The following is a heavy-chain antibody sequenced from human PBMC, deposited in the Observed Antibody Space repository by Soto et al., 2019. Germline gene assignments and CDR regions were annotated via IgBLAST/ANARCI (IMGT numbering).Heavy chain of an antibody. CDR3: ARAAQGVFLHN. J-gene: IGHJ1*01. CDR2: ISDYNGNT. V-gene: IGHV1-18*01. Sequence: QVQLVQSGAEVKKPGASVKVSCKASGYTFTSYGISWVRQAPGQGLEWMGWISDYNGNTNYAQQLQGRVTMTTDTSTSTAYMEPWRLSSDDTTVYYCARAAQGVFLHNWGQGTLVTVSS. CDR1: GYTFTSYG. D-gene: IGHD3-16*01.